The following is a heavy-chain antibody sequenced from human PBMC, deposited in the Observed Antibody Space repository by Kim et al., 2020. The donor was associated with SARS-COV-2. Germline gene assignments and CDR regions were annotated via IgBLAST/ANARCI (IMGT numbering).Heavy chain of an antibody. V-gene: IGHV5-51*01. CDR1: GYSLTSYW. Sequence: GESLKISCKGSGYSLTSYWIGWVRQIPGKGPGGVGIIDPGDSDSRYSRPLQGQVNISADKSIWTAFLQRSSLKASDPALYYCANWFQMGTAPKGFDPWGQ. J-gene: IGHJ5*02. D-gene: IGHD3-9*01. CDR2: IDPGDSDS. CDR3: ANWFQMGTAPKGFDP.